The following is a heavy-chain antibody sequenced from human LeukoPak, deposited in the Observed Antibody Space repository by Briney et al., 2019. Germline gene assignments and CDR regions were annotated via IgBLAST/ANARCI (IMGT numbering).Heavy chain of an antibody. CDR2: IYHSGST. V-gene: IGHV4-4*02. CDR1: GFTFSSYSM. J-gene: IGHJ5*02. Sequence: GSLRLSCAASGFTFSSYSMNWVRQAPGKGLEWIGEIYHSGSTNYNLSLKSRVTISVDKSKNQFSLKLNSVTAADTAVYYCARDYCTSTTCPNWFDPWGQGTLVTVSS. D-gene: IGHD2-2*01. CDR3: ARDYCTSTTCPNWFDP.